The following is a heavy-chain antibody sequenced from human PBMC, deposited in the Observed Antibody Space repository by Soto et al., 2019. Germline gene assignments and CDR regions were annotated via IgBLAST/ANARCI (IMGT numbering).Heavy chain of an antibody. D-gene: IGHD2-15*01. J-gene: IGHJ4*02. CDR2: ISAYNGNT. CDR1: GYTFTSYG. Sequence: ASVKVSCKASGYTFTSYGISWVRQAPGQGLEWMGWISAYNGNTNYAQKLQGRVTMTTDTSTSTAYMELRSLRSDDTAVYYCARDGVVVAGSGLWYFDYWGQGTLVTVSS. V-gene: IGHV1-18*01. CDR3: ARDGVVVAGSGLWYFDY.